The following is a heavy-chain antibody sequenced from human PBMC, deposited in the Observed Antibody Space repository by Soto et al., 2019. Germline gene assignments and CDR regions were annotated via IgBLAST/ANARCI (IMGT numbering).Heavy chain of an antibody. CDR3: ARYSGKYQGPIDY. D-gene: IGHD1-26*01. CDR2: ISYDGSNK. V-gene: IGHV3-30*03. J-gene: IGHJ4*02. CDR1: GFTFSHYG. Sequence: QVQLVESGGGVVQPGRSLRLSCAASGFTFSHYGIHWVRQAPGKGLEWLAVISYDGSNKHYADSVKGRFTVSRDNSKNTLSLHMNSLRAEDTAVYFCARYSGKYQGPIDYWGQGTLVTVSS.